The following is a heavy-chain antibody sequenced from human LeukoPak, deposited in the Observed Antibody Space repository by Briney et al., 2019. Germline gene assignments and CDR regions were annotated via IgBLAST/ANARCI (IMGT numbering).Heavy chain of an antibody. CDR1: GDSLNIFY. CDR3: ARERGDAVDAFDI. V-gene: IGHV4-59*12. Sequence: SQSLSLTCTLSGDSLNIFYCSWSRHPPEQGMEWVGSVHHSGSTNYNPSLKRRVAISVATPKNQFSLRMTSVSAADTAVYYCARERGDAVDAFDIWGQGTVVTVSS. D-gene: IGHD3-16*01. J-gene: IGHJ3*02. CDR2: VHHSGST.